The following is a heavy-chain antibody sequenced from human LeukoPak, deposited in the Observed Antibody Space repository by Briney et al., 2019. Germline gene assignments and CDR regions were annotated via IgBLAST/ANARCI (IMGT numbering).Heavy chain of an antibody. V-gene: IGHV3-30*18. Sequence: GGSLRLSCAASRFTFSSYGMHWVRQAPGKGLEWVAVISYDGSNKYYADSVKGRFTISRDNSKNTLYLQMNSLRAEDTAVYYCAKEEAVVLDYWGQGTLVTVSS. D-gene: IGHD6-19*01. CDR3: AKEEAVVLDY. J-gene: IGHJ4*02. CDR1: RFTFSSYG. CDR2: ISYDGSNK.